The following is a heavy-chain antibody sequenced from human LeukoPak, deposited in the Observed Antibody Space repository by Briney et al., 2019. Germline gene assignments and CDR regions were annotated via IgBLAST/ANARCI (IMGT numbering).Heavy chain of an antibody. Sequence: PGGSLRLSCAASGFTVSSSYMSWFRQVPGKGLEWVSAIGSDSGNIQYADSVKGRFTISRDNSKNTLYLQMNSLRADDTAIYYCAKYRTTSVPPRTFDYWGQGTLVTVSS. J-gene: IGHJ4*02. V-gene: IGHV3-23*01. CDR2: IGSDSGNI. CDR1: GFTVSSSY. D-gene: IGHD1-14*01. CDR3: AKYRTTSVPPRTFDY.